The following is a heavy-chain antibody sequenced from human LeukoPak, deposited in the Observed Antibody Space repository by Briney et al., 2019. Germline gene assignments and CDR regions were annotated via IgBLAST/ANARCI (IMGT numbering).Heavy chain of an antibody. CDR3: ARGGLGGATPDY. CDR2: VNNDGTGT. V-gene: IGHV3-74*01. J-gene: IGHJ4*02. D-gene: IGHD1-26*01. Sequence: GGSLRLSCVVSGFTLNRYWIHWVRQPPGKGLVWVSYVNNDGTGTNYADSVKGRFTMSRDNARNTLYLQMNSLRAEDTAVYYCARGGLGGATPDYWGQGALVTVSS. CDR1: GFTLNRYW.